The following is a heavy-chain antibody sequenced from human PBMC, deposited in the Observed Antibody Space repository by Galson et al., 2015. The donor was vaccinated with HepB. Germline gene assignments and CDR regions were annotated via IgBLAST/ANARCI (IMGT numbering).Heavy chain of an antibody. CDR1: GFTFDDYA. CDR3: AKDLTAGTTGSVDY. Sequence: SLRLSCAASGFTFDDYAMHWVRQPPGKGLEWVSGITWNSGSIGYADSVKGRFSISRDNAKNSLYLQMNSLRAEDTALYYCAKDLTAGTTGSVDYWGQGTLVTVSS. J-gene: IGHJ4*02. V-gene: IGHV3-9*01. CDR2: ITWNSGSI. D-gene: IGHD2/OR15-2a*01.